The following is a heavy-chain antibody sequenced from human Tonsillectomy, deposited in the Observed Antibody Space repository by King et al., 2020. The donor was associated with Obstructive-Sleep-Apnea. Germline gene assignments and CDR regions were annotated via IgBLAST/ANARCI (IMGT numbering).Heavy chain of an antibody. V-gene: IGHV3-7*03. CDR3: ARELEVVTGVTWFAP. CDR1: GFTFSSYW. D-gene: IGHD2-21*02. CDR2: IKQDGSIK. Sequence: DVQLVESGGGLVQPGGSLRLSCAASGFTFSSYWMTWVRQTPGKGLEWVANIKQDGSIKYYLQSVKGRFTISRDNAKNSLYLQMNSLRAEDAAVYYCARELEVVTGVTWFAPWRQGTLVTVSS. J-gene: IGHJ5*02.